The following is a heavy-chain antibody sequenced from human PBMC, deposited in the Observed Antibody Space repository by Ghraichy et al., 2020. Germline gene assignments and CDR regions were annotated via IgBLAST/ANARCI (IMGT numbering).Heavy chain of an antibody. Sequence: GGSQRLSCAASAFTFSSYAMTWVRQAPGKGLEWVSTIRGSGSSTYYTDSVKGRFTISRDNSKNTLYLQMNSLRAEDTAVYYCAKDRDYYDSSGYYFNAFDIWGQGTLVTVSS. CDR2: IRGSGSST. V-gene: IGHV3-23*01. D-gene: IGHD3-22*01. CDR1: AFTFSSYA. J-gene: IGHJ3*02. CDR3: AKDRDYYDSSGYYFNAFDI.